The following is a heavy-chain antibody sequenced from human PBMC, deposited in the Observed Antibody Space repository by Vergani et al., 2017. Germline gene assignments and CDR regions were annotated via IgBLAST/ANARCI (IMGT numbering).Heavy chain of an antibody. Sequence: QVQLQESGPGLVKPSETLSLTCTASGGSISSYYWSWVLQPPGKGLEWIGYIYYSGSTNYNPSLKSRVTISVDTSKNQFSLKLSSVTAADTAVYYCARNPYCGGDCYSDAFDIWGQGTMVTVSS. J-gene: IGHJ3*02. D-gene: IGHD2-21*02. CDR3: ARNPYCGGDCYSDAFDI. V-gene: IGHV4-59*01. CDR2: IYYSGST. CDR1: GGSISSYY.